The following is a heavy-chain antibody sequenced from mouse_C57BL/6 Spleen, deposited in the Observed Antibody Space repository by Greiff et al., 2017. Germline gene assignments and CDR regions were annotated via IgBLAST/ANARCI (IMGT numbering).Heavy chain of an antibody. D-gene: IGHD1-1*01. Sequence: DVQLVESGGGLVKPGGSLKLSCAASGFTFSSYAMSWVRQTPEKRLEWVATISDGGSYTYYPDNVKGRFTISRDNAKNNLYLQMSHLKSEDTAMYYCARLRSVFDYWGQGTTLTVSS. CDR1: GFTFSSYA. V-gene: IGHV5-4*01. CDR3: ARLRSVFDY. CDR2: ISDGGSYT. J-gene: IGHJ2*01.